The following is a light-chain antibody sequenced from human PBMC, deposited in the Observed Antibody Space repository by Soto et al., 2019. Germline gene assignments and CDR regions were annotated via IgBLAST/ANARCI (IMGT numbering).Light chain of an antibody. V-gene: IGKV1-39*01. J-gene: IGKJ5*01. CDR3: QQGSTTPIT. CDR1: QSIGKH. CDR2: SAF. Sequence: DIQMTQSPSFLSASVGDGVTITCRASQSIGKHLNWYQQKPGEAPRLLVYSAFRIQSGVPSRFNASGSGTDFTLSISSLQPEDFSTYYCQQGSTTPITFGLGTRLEIK.